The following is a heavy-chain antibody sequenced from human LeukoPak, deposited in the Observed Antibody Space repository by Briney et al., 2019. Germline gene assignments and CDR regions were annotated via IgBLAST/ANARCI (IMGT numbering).Heavy chain of an antibody. CDR3: ARAGYSSSWYDGSAFDI. V-gene: IGHV4-30-2*01. Sequence: SQTLSLTCAVSGGSISSGGYSWSWIRQPPGMGLEWIGYIYDSGSTYYNPSLKSRVTISVDRSKNQFSLKLSPVTAADTAVYYCARAGYSSSWYDGSAFDIWGQGTMFTVSS. CDR1: GGSISSGGYS. D-gene: IGHD6-13*01. J-gene: IGHJ3*02. CDR2: IYDSGST.